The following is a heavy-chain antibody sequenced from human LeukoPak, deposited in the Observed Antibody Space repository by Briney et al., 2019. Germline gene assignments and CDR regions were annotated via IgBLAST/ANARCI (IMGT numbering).Heavy chain of an antibody. CDR1: GGSISSSSYY. Sequence: SETPSLTCTVSGGSISSSSYYWGWIRQPPGKGLEWIGSIYYSGSAYYNPSLKSRVTISVDTSKNQFSLKLSSVTAADTAVYYCARQPGSFTYYDFWSGYYTLNWFDPWGQGTLVTVSS. CDR2: IYYSGSA. CDR3: ARQPGSFTYYDFWSGYYTLNWFDP. D-gene: IGHD3-3*01. V-gene: IGHV4-39*01. J-gene: IGHJ5*02.